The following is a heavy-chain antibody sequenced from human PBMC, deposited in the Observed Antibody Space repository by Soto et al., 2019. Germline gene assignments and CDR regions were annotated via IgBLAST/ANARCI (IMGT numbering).Heavy chain of an antibody. CDR3: ANLIKAGDMVLRPRGYGMDV. Sequence: PGGSLRLSCAASGFTFSSYGMHWVRQAPGKGLEWVAVISYDGSNKYYADSVKGRFTISRDNSKNTLYLQMNSLRAEDTAVYYCANLIKAGDMVLRPRGYGMDVWGQGTTVTVSS. J-gene: IGHJ6*02. D-gene: IGHD3-16*01. V-gene: IGHV3-30*18. CDR1: GFTFSSYG. CDR2: ISYDGSNK.